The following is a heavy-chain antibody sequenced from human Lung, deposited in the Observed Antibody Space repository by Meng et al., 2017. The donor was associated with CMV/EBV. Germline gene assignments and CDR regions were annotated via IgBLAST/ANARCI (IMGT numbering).Heavy chain of an antibody. Sequence: SCRVTGFRFNPHGIHWVRQSADKGLEWVAVISYDGSDKYYADSVKGRFTISRDNSNNTVHLQMNSLRGEDSAVYFCAHGRGIQFLQSWGQGTLVTVSS. CDR1: GFRFNPHG. D-gene: IGHD3-3*01. CDR2: ISYDGSDK. V-gene: IGHV3-30*03. J-gene: IGHJ5*02. CDR3: AHGRGIQFLQS.